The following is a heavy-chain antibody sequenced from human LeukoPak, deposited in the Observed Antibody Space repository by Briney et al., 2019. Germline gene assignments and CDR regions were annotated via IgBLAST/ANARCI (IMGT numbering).Heavy chain of an antibody. J-gene: IGHJ4*02. D-gene: IGHD6-13*01. CDR3: AKDRVAAAGTIDY. CDR1: GFTFSSYA. CDR2: ISGSGGST. V-gene: IGHV3-23*01. Sequence: GGSLRLSCAAAGFTFSSYAISWVRQPPGKGLEWVSSISGSGGSTYYADSVKGRFTISKDNSKNTLYLQMNSLRAEDTAVYYCAKDRVAAAGTIDYWGQGTLVTVSS.